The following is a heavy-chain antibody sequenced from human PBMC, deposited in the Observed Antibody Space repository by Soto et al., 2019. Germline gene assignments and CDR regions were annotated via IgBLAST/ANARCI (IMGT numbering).Heavy chain of an antibody. V-gene: IGHV1-69*06. CDR3: ARVIIRYSGYCDGCYYYYYGMDV. J-gene: IGHJ6*02. CDR2: IIPIFGTA. Sequence: QVQLVQSGAEVKKPGSSVKVSCKASGGTFSSYAISWVRQAPGQGLEWMGGIIPIFGTANYAQKFQGRVTITADKSTSTAYMELSSLRSEDTAVYYCARVIIRYSGYCDGCYYYYYGMDVWGQGTTVTVSS. D-gene: IGHD5-12*01. CDR1: GGTFSSYA.